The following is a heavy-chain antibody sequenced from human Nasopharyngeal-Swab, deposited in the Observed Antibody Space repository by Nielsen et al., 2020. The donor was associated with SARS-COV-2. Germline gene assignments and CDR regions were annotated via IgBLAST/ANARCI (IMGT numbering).Heavy chain of an antibody. CDR2: INPTGET. D-gene: IGHD4/OR15-4a*01. J-gene: IGHJ6*03. V-gene: IGHV4-34*01. Sequence: WIRQPPGKGLEWIGQINPTGETNYNPSLGSRVSISLDSSRRQLSLKLSSVTPADTAAYFCARGRDGATSYSNYHMDVWGKGSAVTVSS. CDR3: ARGRDGATSYSNYHMDV.